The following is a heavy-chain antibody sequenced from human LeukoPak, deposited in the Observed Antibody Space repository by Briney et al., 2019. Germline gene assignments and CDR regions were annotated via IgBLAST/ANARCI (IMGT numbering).Heavy chain of an antibody. CDR1: GGSFSGYY. D-gene: IGHD5-18*01. J-gene: IGHJ6*02. CDR3: AREPIQLWRSYYYYGMDV. V-gene: IGHV4-34*01. CDR2: INHNGST. Sequence: SETLSLTCAVYGGSFSGYYWSWIRQPPGKGLEWIGEINHNGSTNYNPSLKSRVTISVDTSKNQFSLKLSSVTAADTAVYYCAREPIQLWRSYYYYGMDVWGQGTTVTVSS.